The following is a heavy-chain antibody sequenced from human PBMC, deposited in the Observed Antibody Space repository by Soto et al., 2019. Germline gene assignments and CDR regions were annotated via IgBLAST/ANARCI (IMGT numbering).Heavy chain of an antibody. Sequence: QVQLVQSGAEVKKPGSSVKVSCKASGGTFSSYAISWVRQAPGQGLEWMGGIIPIFGTANYEQKFQGRVTITADESPSTAYMELSSLRSEDTAVYYCARDRIAAAGTFDYWGQGTLVTVSS. D-gene: IGHD6-13*01. V-gene: IGHV1-69*12. J-gene: IGHJ4*02. CDR3: ARDRIAAAGTFDY. CDR1: GGTFSSYA. CDR2: IIPIFGTA.